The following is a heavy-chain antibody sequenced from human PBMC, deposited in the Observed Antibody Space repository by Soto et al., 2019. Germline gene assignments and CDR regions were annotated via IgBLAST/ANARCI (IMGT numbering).Heavy chain of an antibody. J-gene: IGHJ6*04. V-gene: IGHV3-53*04. D-gene: IGHD3-10*01. CDR1: GFAVRHNY. CDR2: IYSGGDT. CDR3: AKKTDSIPSGGDV. Sequence: EVQLVESGGGLVQPGGSLRLSCTASGFAVRHNYMTWVRQAPGKGLEWVSLIYSGGDTAYADSVKSRFTISRHTSQNTLYLQMNSLRAEDTAVYYFAKKTDSIPSGGDVWGKGTAVTFSS.